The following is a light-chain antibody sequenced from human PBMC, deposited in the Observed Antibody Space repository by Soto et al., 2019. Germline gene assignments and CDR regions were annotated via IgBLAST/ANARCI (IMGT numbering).Light chain of an antibody. Sequence: DMQMTQSPSTLSASVGDRVTITCRASQSISTSLAWYQQKPGKAPKLLIHDASSLESGVPSRFSGSGSGTEFTLTISSLQPDDFATSYCQQYDSYSTLGQGTKVDIK. V-gene: IGKV1-5*01. CDR2: DAS. CDR3: QQYDSYST. CDR1: QSISTS. J-gene: IGKJ1*01.